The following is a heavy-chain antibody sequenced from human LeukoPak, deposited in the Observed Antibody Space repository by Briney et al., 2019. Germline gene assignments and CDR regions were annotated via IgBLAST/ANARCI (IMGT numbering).Heavy chain of an antibody. CDR3: ARDPGAPYYYYGMDV. V-gene: IGHV4-4*02. D-gene: IGHD7-27*01. Sequence: SGTLSLTCAVSGGSISSSNWWSWVRQPPGKGLGWIGEIYHSGSTNYNPSLKSRVTISVDKSKNQFSLKLSSVTAADTAVYYCARDPGAPYYYYGMDVWGQGTTVTVSS. J-gene: IGHJ6*02. CDR1: GGSISSSNW. CDR2: IYHSGST.